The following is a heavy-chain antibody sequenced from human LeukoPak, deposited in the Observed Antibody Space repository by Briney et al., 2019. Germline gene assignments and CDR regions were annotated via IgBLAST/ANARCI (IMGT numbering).Heavy chain of an antibody. J-gene: IGHJ4*02. V-gene: IGHV4-39*01. CDR2: GYYSRSA. CDR1: GGSITNSPYS. D-gene: IGHD4-23*01. CDR3: ARRDYGDDSGFDY. Sequence: SETLSLTCTVSGGSITNSPYSWGWIRQPPGKGLEWIGSGYYSRSAYYNPSLKSRVTIFVDTSKNQFFLRLSSVTAADTAVYFCARRDYGDDSGFDYWGQGTWSPSPQ.